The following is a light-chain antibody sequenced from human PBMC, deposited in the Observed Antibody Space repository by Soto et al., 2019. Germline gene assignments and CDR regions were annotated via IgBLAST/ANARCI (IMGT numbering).Light chain of an antibody. CDR2: GAS. V-gene: IGKV3D-15*01. CDR3: QQYNNWPPLT. Sequence: EIVMTQSPATLSVSPGETGTLSCRASQSVSINLAWYQQKPGQAPRLLIYGASTRATGIPARFSGSGSGTEDTLTISSPQTEDDALYDCQQYNNWPPLTFGGGTKVEIK. CDR1: QSVSIN. J-gene: IGKJ4*01.